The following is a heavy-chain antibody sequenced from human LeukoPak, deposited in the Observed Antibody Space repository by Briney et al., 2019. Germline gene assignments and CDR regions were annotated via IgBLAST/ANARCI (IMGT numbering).Heavy chain of an antibody. V-gene: IGHV3-20*04. CDR1: GLPFDDYG. CDR3: ARPRGYSSSWYFDI. CDR2: INWNGGST. J-gene: IGHJ3*02. Sequence: GGSLRLSCGASGLPFDDYGMTWVRQAPGKGLEWVSGINWNGGSTGYADSVRGRFTISRDNAKNSLYLQMNSLRAEDTALYSCARPRGYSSSWYFDIWGQGTMVTVSS. D-gene: IGHD6-13*01.